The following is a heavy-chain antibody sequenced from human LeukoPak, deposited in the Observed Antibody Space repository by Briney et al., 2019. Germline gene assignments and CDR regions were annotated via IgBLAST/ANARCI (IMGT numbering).Heavy chain of an antibody. Sequence: ASVKVSCKASGGTFSSYAISWVRQAPGQGLEWMGGIIPIFGTANYAQKFQGRVTITTDESTSTAYMEPSSLRSEDTAVYYCARAPHNEYSSSSGYFDYWGQGTLVTVSS. D-gene: IGHD6-6*01. J-gene: IGHJ4*02. CDR3: ARAPHNEYSSSSGYFDY. CDR1: GGTFSSYA. CDR2: IIPIFGTA. V-gene: IGHV1-69*05.